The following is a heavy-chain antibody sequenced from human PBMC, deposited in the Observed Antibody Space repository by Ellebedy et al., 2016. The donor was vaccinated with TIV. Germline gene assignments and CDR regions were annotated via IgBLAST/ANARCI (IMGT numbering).Heavy chain of an antibody. Sequence: GESLKISCAATGFTFSSYGMHWVRQAPGKGLEWVAVISYDGSNEYYADSVKGRFTISRDNSKNTLYLQMNSLRAEDTAVYYCAKERGSMVRGDWSHYGMDVWGQGTTVTVSS. CDR2: ISYDGSNE. J-gene: IGHJ6*02. V-gene: IGHV3-30*18. CDR3: AKERGSMVRGDWSHYGMDV. D-gene: IGHD3-10*01. CDR1: GFTFSSYG.